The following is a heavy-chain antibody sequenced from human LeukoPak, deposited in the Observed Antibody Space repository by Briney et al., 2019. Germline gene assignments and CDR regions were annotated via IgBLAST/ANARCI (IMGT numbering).Heavy chain of an antibody. CDR1: GFTFSDYY. D-gene: IGHD3-22*01. V-gene: IGHV3-11*01. J-gene: IGHJ3*02. CDR3: ARDRARNYYDRDYDASGI. Sequence: GGSLRLSCAASGFTFSDYYMSWIRQAPGKGLEWVSYISSSGSTIYYADSVKGRFTISRDNAKNSLYLQMNSLRAEDMAVYYCARDRARNYYDRDYDASGIWGQGTMVTVSS. CDR2: ISSSGSTI.